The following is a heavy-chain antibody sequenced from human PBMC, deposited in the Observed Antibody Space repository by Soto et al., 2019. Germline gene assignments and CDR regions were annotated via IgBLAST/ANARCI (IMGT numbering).Heavy chain of an antibody. V-gene: IGHV4-4*07. CDR2: ICTSGSP. Sequence: QVQLQASGPGLVKPSETLSLTCTVSGVSISNYCWTWIRQPAGKGLEWIGRICTSGSPNYSPSLKSRGTISADTAKHHYSLELGFVNAADAAVYYCARDGIYDLLSYFDSWGQGTLVTVSS. CDR3: ARDGIYDLLSYFDS. D-gene: IGHD5-12*01. J-gene: IGHJ4*02. CDR1: GVSISNYC.